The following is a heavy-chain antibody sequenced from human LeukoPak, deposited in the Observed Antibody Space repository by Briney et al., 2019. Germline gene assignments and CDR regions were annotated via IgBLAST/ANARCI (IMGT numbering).Heavy chain of an antibody. D-gene: IGHD3-10*01. CDR2: ISSTGSTI. CDR1: GFTFSSYS. V-gene: IGHV3-48*04. Sequence: PGGSLRLSCAASGFTFSSYSMNWVRQAPGKGLEWVSDISSTGSTIYYADSVKGRFTISRDNAKNSLYLQMNSLRAEDTAVYYCARDRGASSMVRGVIFYWGQGTLVTVSS. CDR3: ARDRGASSMVRGVIFY. J-gene: IGHJ4*02.